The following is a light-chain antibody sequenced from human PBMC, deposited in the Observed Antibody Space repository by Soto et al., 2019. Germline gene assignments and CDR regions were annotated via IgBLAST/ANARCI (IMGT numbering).Light chain of an antibody. CDR1: SSNIGAGYD. CDR3: QSYDSSLSGWV. CDR2: GNN. Sequence: QSVLTQPPSVSGAPGQRVTISCTGSSSNIGAGYDVHWYQQLPGTAPKLLIFGNNNRPSGVPDRFSGSKSGTSASLAITGLQAEDDADYYCQSYDSSLSGWVFGGVTKVTVL. V-gene: IGLV1-40*01. J-gene: IGLJ3*02.